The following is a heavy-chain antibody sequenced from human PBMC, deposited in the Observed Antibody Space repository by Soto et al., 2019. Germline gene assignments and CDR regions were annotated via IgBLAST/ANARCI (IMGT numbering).Heavy chain of an antibody. Sequence: SETLSLTCAVYGGSFSCYYWSWIRQPPGKGLEWIGEINHSGSTNYNPSLKSRVTISVDTSKNQFSLKLSSVTAADTAVYYCARGDRRYFDWLLTRGAFDIWGQGTMVTVSS. D-gene: IGHD3-9*01. J-gene: IGHJ3*02. V-gene: IGHV4-34*01. CDR2: INHSGST. CDR1: GGSFSCYY. CDR3: ARGDRRYFDWLLTRGAFDI.